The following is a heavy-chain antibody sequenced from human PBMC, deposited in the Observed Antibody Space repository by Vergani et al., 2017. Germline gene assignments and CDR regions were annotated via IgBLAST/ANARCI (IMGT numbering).Heavy chain of an antibody. CDR1: GITFWKFG. Sequence: EVDLVESGGGLAQPGGSLRLSCEASGITFWKFGMHWVRQGPGKGLEWVSGISWNSGAVDYADSVRGRFTISRDNAKNCFFLEMNSLRFEDTAVYFCTKGSVYYHDSAGNGYDPYTGFDLWGQGTLVTVSS. V-gene: IGHV3-9*01. CDR3: TKGSVYYHDSAGNGYDPYTGFDL. J-gene: IGHJ3*01. D-gene: IGHD5-12*01. CDR2: ISWNSGAV.